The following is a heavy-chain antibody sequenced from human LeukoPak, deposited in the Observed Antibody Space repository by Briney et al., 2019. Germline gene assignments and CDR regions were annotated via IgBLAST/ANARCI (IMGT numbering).Heavy chain of an antibody. V-gene: IGHV4-31*03. CDR3: ASGDNDPLFDY. CDR2: IYYSGST. CDR1: GGSISSGGYY. J-gene: IGHJ4*02. D-gene: IGHD1-1*01. Sequence: SETLSLTCTVSGGSISSGGYYWSWIRQHPGKGLEWIGSIYYSGSTNYNPSLQGRVTISLDASRNQFSLKLSSVTAADTAVYYCASGDNDPLFDYWGQGTLVTVSS.